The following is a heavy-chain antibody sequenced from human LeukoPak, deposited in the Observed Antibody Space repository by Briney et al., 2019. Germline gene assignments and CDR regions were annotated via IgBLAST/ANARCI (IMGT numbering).Heavy chain of an antibody. J-gene: IGHJ4*02. CDR2: ISNSGSSK. CDR1: GFTFSSCE. D-gene: IGHD3-10*01. Sequence: GGSLRLSCAASGFTFSSCEMNWVRQAPGKGLEWLSYISNSGSSKYYADSVRGRFTISRDNAKNSLYLQMNSLRAEDTAVYYCGGARVPWELNYWGQGTLVTVSS. CDR3: GGARVPWELNY. V-gene: IGHV3-48*03.